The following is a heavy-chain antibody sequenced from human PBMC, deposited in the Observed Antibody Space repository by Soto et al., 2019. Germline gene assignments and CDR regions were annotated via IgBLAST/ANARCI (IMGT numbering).Heavy chain of an antibody. Sequence: GGSLRLSCAASGFTFSSYAMGGVRQAPGRGLEWVSAISGSGGSTYYADSVKGRFTISRDNSKNTLYLQMNSLRAEDTAIYYCAKDLTPKYYGMDVWGQGATVTVSS. J-gene: IGHJ6*02. CDR3: AKDLTPKYYGMDV. CDR2: ISGSGGST. CDR1: GFTFSSYA. V-gene: IGHV3-23*01. D-gene: IGHD7-27*01.